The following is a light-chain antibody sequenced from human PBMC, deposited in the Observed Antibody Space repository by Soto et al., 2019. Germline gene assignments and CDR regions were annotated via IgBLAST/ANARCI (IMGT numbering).Light chain of an antibody. CDR3: QQYGTSRWT. Sequence: EIVLTQSPGTLSLSPGERATLSCRASQSVSSSYLAWYQQKPGQAPRLLIYDASSRATGISDRFSGGGSGTDFTLTISRLEPEDFAVYYCQQYGTSRWTFGQGTKVDIK. CDR1: QSVSSSY. J-gene: IGKJ1*01. V-gene: IGKV3-20*01. CDR2: DAS.